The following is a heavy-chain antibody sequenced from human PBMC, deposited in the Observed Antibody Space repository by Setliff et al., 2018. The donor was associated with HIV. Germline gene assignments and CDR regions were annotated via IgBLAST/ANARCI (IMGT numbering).Heavy chain of an antibody. J-gene: IGHJ4*02. CDR2: IKSKTEGGTT. CDR1: GFTFSSYA. Sequence: PGGSLRLSCAASGFTFSSYAMSWVRQAPGKGLEWVGRIKSKTEGGTTDYAAPVKGRFTISRDDSKNTLYLQMKSLKTEDTAVYYCTTEVFRQWLVGDYWGQGTLVTVS. D-gene: IGHD6-19*01. V-gene: IGHV3-15*01. CDR3: TTEVFRQWLVGDY.